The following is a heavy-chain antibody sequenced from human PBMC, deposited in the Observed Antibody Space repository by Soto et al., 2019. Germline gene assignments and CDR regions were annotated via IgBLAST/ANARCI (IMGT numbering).Heavy chain of an antibody. D-gene: IGHD5-18*01. CDR3: ARDNGYSYGYTLDH. CDR1: GGSISSYY. CDR2: IYYSGST. J-gene: IGHJ4*02. Sequence: SETLPLTCTVSGGSISSYYWSWIRQPPGKGLEWIGYIYYSGSTNYNPSLKSRVTISVDTSKNQFSLKLSSVTAADTAVYYCARDNGYSYGYTLDHWGQGTLVTDSS. V-gene: IGHV4-59*01.